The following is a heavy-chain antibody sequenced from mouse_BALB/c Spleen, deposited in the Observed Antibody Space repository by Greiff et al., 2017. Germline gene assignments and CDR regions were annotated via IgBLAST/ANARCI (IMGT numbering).Heavy chain of an antibody. D-gene: IGHD2-2*01. CDR1: GFNIKDYY. CDR2: IDPENGDT. CDR3: NARGYGVGY. V-gene: IGHV14-4*02. J-gene: IGHJ2*01. Sequence: VQLQQSGAELVRSGASVKLSCTASGFNIKDYYMHWVKQRPEQGLEWIGWIDPENGDTEYAPKFQGKATMTADTSSNTAYLQLSSLTSEDTAVYDCNARGYGVGYWGQGTTLTVSS.